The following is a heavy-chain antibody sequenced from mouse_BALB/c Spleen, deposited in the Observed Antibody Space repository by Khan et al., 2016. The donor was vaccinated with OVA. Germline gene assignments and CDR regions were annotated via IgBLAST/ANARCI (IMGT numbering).Heavy chain of an antibody. V-gene: IGHV1S22*01. CDR1: GYTFTSYW. J-gene: IGHJ3*01. CDR2: IYPGSGST. CDR3: TRGGYYGKSLFAY. Sequence: LQQPGSELVRPGASVKLSCKASGYTFTSYWMHWVKQRHGQGLEWIGNIYPGSGSTNYDEMFKSKGTLTVDTSSSTAYMHLSSLTSEDSAVYVCTRGGYYGKSLFAYWGQGTLVTVSA. D-gene: IGHD2-1*01.